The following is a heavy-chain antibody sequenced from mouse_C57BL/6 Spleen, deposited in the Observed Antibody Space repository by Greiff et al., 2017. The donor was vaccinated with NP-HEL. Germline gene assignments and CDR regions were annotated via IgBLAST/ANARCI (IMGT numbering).Heavy chain of an antibody. CDR1: GYTFTSYG. D-gene: IGHD2-4*01. V-gene: IGHV1-81*01. CDR3: ARNYDYDGAYFDY. CDR2: IYPRSGNT. Sequence: QVQLQQSGAELARPGASVKLSCKASGYTFTSYGISWVKQRTGQGLEWIGEIYPRSGNTYYNEKFKGKATLTADKSSSTAYMELRSLTSEDSAVYFCARNYDYDGAYFDYWGQGTTLTVSS. J-gene: IGHJ2*01.